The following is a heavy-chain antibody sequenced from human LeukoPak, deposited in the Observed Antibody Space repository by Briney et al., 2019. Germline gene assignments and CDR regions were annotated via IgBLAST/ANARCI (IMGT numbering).Heavy chain of an antibody. CDR3: AVAESGTYAVFDY. D-gene: IGHD1-26*01. Sequence: GASVKVSCKASGYTFTGYYMHWVRQAPGQGLEWMGWINPNSGVTNYAQKFQGRVTMTRDTSISTAYMELSRLRSDDTAVYYCAVAESGTYAVFDYWGRGTLVTVSS. V-gene: IGHV1-2*02. CDR1: GYTFTGYY. CDR2: INPNSGVT. J-gene: IGHJ4*02.